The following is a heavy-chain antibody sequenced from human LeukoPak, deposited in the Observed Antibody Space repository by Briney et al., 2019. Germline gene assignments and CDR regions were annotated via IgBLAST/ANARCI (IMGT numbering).Heavy chain of an antibody. J-gene: IGHJ4*02. CDR1: GFTYNRYV. V-gene: IGHV3-23*01. CDR3: AKERIVGTTNPCDY. CDR2: ICGGGDST. Sequence: PGGSLTLLCAASGFTYNRYVMIWLRQAPGKGLVWVSNICGGGDSTYSADSVEGRLTNSRDNSKNTLYLQMSSLRAEDTGVYYCAKERIVGTTNPCDYWGQGILVTVSS. D-gene: IGHD1-26*01.